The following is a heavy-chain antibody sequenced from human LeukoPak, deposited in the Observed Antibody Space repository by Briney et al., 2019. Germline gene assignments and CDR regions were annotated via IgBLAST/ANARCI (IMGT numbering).Heavy chain of an antibody. Sequence: PGGSLRLSCAASGFTFSSYGMHWVRQAPGKGLEWVAVISYDGSNKYYADSVKGRFTISRDNSKNTLYLQMNSLRAEDTAVYYCARELILEVAPNANDIWGQGTMVTVSS. CDR3: ARELILEVAPNANDI. V-gene: IGHV3-30*03. D-gene: IGHD6-19*01. CDR2: ISYDGSNK. J-gene: IGHJ3*02. CDR1: GFTFSSYG.